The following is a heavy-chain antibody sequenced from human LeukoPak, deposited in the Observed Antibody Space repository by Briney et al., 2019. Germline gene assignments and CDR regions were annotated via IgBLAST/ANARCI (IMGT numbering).Heavy chain of an antibody. V-gene: IGHV4-39*01. D-gene: IGHD3-22*01. CDR2: IYYSGTT. CDR1: GGSISSNNYY. Sequence: SETLSLTCTVSGGSISSNNYYWDWIRQPPGKGLEWIGSIYYSGTTYYNPSLKSRVTISVDTSKNQFSLELSSVTATDTAVYYCARRQNYYDSSGYYYWGQGTLVTVSS. J-gene: IGHJ4*02. CDR3: ARRQNYYDSSGYYY.